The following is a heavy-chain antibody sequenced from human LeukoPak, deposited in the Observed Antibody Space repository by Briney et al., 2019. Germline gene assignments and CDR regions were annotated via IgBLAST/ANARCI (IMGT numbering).Heavy chain of an antibody. Sequence: SETLSLTCTVSGGSISSYYWGWIRQPPGKGLEWIGYIYYSGSTNYNPSLKSRVTISVDTSKNQFSLKLSSVTAADTAVYYCARGFSGWPHYFDYWGQGTLVTVSS. CDR1: GGSISSYY. CDR3: ARGFSGWPHYFDY. J-gene: IGHJ4*02. V-gene: IGHV4-59*01. D-gene: IGHD6-19*01. CDR2: IYYSGST.